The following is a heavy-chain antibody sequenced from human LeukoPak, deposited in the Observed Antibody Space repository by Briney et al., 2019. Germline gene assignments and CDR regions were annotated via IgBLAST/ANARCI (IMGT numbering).Heavy chain of an antibody. CDR3: AEEMVAGTFDY. J-gene: IGHJ4*02. D-gene: IGHD2-15*01. Sequence: ASVKVSCKASGYTFTGYYMHWVRQAPGQGLEWMGRINPNSGGTTYAQKFQGRVTMTRDTSISTAYMELSRLRSDDTAVYYCAEEMVAGTFDYWGQGTLVTVSS. V-gene: IGHV1-2*06. CDR1: GYTFTGYY. CDR2: INPNSGGT.